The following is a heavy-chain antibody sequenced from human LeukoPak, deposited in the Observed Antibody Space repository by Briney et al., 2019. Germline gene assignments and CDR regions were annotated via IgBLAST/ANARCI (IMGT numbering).Heavy chain of an antibody. D-gene: IGHD4-11*01. J-gene: IGHJ6*03. CDR3: ARDLARDYPALYMDV. V-gene: IGHV4-61*02. CDR2: IYTSGST. Sequence: KPSQTLSLTCTVSGGSISSGSYYWSWIRQPAGKGLEWIGRIYTSGSTNYNPSLKSRVTISVDTSKNQFSLKLSSVTAADTAVYYCARDLARDYPALYMDVWGKGTTVTVSS. CDR1: GGSISSGSYY.